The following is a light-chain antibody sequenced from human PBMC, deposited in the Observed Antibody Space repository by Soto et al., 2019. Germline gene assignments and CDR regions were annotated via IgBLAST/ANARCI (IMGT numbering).Light chain of an antibody. CDR1: QSVSSSY. Sequence: ESVVADTLSTLWSPPEEKTTLSCRASQSVSSSYLAWYQQKPGQAPRLLIYGASSRATGIPDRFSGSGSGTDFTLTISSLEPEDFAVYYCQQYGSSRRTFGQGTKVDIK. V-gene: IGKV3-20*01. CDR2: GAS. CDR3: QQYGSSRRT. J-gene: IGKJ1*01.